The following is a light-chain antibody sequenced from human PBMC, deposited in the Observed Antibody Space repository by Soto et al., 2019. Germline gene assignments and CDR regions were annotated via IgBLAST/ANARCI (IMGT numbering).Light chain of an antibody. CDR3: AAWDDSLNGDV. Sequence: QSVLTQPPSASGTPGQRVTISCSGSSSNIGSKTVNWYQQLPGTAPKLLIYGSDQRPSGVPDRFSGSKSGTSASLAISGLQSEDEADYYCAAWDDSLNGDVFGTGTKVTV. CDR2: GSD. CDR1: SSNIGSKT. J-gene: IGLJ1*01. V-gene: IGLV1-44*01.